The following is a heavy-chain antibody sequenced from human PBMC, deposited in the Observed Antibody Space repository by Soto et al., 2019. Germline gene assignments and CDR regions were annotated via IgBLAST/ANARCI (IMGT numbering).Heavy chain of an antibody. J-gene: IGHJ5*02. D-gene: IGHD3-22*01. Sequence: PSETLSLTCAVYGWSFSGYYWSWIRQPPGKGLEWIGEINHSGSTNYNPSLKSRVTILVDTSKNQFSLKLSSVTAAETAVYYCARLGGYYQALDTGGQGALVTVSS. CDR1: GWSFSGYY. V-gene: IGHV4-34*01. CDR3: ARLGGYYQALDT. CDR2: INHSGST.